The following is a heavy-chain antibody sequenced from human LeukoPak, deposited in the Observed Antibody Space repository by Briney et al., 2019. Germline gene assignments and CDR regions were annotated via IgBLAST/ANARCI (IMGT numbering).Heavy chain of an antibody. V-gene: IGHV4-4*07. Sequence: PSETLSLTCTVSGGSISSYYWSWIRQPAGKGLEWIGRIYTSGSTNYNPSLKSRVTMSVDTSKNQFSLKLSSVTVADTAVYYCARDVAHDSSGYYVTWGQGTLVTVSS. J-gene: IGHJ5*02. CDR3: ARDVAHDSSGYYVT. CDR2: IYTSGST. D-gene: IGHD3-22*01. CDR1: GGSISSYY.